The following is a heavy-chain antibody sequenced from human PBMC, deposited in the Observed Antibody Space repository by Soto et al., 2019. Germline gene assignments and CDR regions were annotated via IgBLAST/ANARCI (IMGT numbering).Heavy chain of an antibody. Sequence: EVQLLESGGGLVQPGGSLRLSCTASGFTFSNYAMSWVRQAPGKGLEWVSAISRSGGSTYYADSVKGRFTMSRDNSKNTLYRQMNSLRAEDTAVYYCARGLWGTVAGTSSGFWGQGTLVTVSS. J-gene: IGHJ4*02. D-gene: IGHD6-19*01. CDR1: GFTFSNYA. V-gene: IGHV3-23*01. CDR3: ARGLWGTVAGTSSGF. CDR2: ISRSGGST.